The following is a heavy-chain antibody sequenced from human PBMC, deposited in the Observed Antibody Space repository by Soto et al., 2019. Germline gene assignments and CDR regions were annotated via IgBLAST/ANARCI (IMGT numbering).Heavy chain of an antibody. J-gene: IGHJ5*02. D-gene: IGHD2-2*01. CDR3: AKDLEDIVLVPAATPPWFDP. Sequence: QVQLVESGGGVVQPGRSLRLSCAASGFTFSSYGMHWVRQAPGKGLEWVAVISYDGSNKYYADSVKGRFTISRDNSKNTLYLQKNSLRAEETGVYYCAKDLEDIVLVPAATPPWFDPWGQGTLVTVSS. V-gene: IGHV3-30*18. CDR2: ISYDGSNK. CDR1: GFTFSSYG.